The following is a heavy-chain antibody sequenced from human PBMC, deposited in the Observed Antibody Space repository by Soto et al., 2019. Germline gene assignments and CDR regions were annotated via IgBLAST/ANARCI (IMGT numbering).Heavy chain of an antibody. CDR3: ARDGARYYDFWSGPNEDDYYYGMDV. CDR1: GYSISSGNY. J-gene: IGHJ6*02. V-gene: IGHV4-38-2*02. D-gene: IGHD3-3*01. Sequence: PSETRSLTCGVSGYSISSGNYWGWIRQPPGKGLEWIGSIYHSGTTYYNPSLESRVTISIDSSKNQFSLKLKSVTATDTAVYYCARDGARYYDFWSGPNEDDYYYGMDVWGQGTTVTVSS. CDR2: IYHSGTT.